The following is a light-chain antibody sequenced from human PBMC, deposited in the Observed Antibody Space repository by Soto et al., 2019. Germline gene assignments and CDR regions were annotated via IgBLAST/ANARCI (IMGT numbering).Light chain of an antibody. CDR2: EGS. CDR1: SSDVGSYNL. CDR3: CSYAGSSTVV. Sequence: QSALTQPASVSGSPGQSITISCNGTSSDVGSYNLVSWYQQHPGKAPKLMVYEGSKRPSGVSNRFSGSKSGNTASLTISGLQAEDEADYNCCSYAGSSTVVFGGGTKVTVL. J-gene: IGLJ2*01. V-gene: IGLV2-23*01.